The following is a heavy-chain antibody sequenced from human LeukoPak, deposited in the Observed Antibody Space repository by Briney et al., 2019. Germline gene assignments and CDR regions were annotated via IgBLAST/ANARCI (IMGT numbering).Heavy chain of an antibody. J-gene: IGHJ6*03. CDR1: GFTFSSYG. V-gene: IGHV3-33*01. D-gene: IGHD1-26*01. Sequence: PGRSLRLSCAASGFTFSSYGMHWVRQAPGKGLEWVAVIWYDGSNKYYADSVKGRFTTSRDNSKNTLYQQMNSLRAEDTAVYYCARDRIVGATGYMDVWGKGTTVTVSS. CDR3: ARDRIVGATGYMDV. CDR2: IWYDGSNK.